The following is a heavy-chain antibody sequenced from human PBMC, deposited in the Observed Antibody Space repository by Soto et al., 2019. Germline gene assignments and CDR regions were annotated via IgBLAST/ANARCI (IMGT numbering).Heavy chain of an antibody. D-gene: IGHD6-6*01. CDR3: GRSLWSYSSSSCHIDY. CDR1: GCTFSSYA. J-gene: IGHJ4*02. Sequence: QVQLVQSGAGVKKPGSSVKVSCKASGCTFSSYAISWVRQAPGQGLEWMGGIIPIFGTASYAQKFQGRVTITADESTSTAYMGLGSLRSEETAVYYCGRSLWSYSSSSCHIDYWGQGTLVTVSS. CDR2: IIPIFGTA. V-gene: IGHV1-69*01.